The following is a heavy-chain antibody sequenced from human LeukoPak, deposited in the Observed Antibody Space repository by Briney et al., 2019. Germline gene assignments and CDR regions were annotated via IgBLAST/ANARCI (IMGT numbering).Heavy chain of an antibody. CDR2: MKQDGSEK. CDR1: GFTFPSHW. CDR3: ARGGYSGSDPNYFYYYYMDV. J-gene: IGHJ6*03. V-gene: IGHV3-7*01. Sequence: GGSLRLSCAASGFTFPSHWMTWVRQAPGKGLEWVANMKQDGSEKYYVDSVKGRFTISRDNAKKSLYLQMNSLRAEDTAVYYCARGGYSGSDPNYFYYYYMDVWGKGTTVTVSS. D-gene: IGHD5-12*01.